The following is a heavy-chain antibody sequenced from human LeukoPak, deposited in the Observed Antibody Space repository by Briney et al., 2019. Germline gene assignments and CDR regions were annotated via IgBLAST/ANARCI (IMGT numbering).Heavy chain of an antibody. D-gene: IGHD1-26*01. J-gene: IGHJ6*02. CDR1: GFTFSSYG. Sequence: PGGSLRLSCAASGFTFSSYGMHWVRQAPGKGLEWVAVISYDGSNKYYADSVKGRFTISRDNSKNTLYLQMNSLRAEDTAVYYCAKESGSYYYYYGMDFWGQGTTVTVSS. CDR3: AKESGSYYYYYGMDF. CDR2: ISYDGSNK. V-gene: IGHV3-30*18.